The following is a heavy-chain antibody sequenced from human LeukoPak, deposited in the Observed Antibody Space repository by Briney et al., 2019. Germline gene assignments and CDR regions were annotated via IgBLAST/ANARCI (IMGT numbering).Heavy chain of an antibody. J-gene: IGHJ4*02. CDR3: AKAGVYYDSSGYYF. CDR2: ISGSGGST. Sequence: GGSLRLSCAASGFTFSSYAMSWVRQAPGKGLEWVSAISGSGGSTYYADSAKGRFTISRDNSKNTLYLQMNSLRAEDTAVYYCAKAGVYYDSSGYYFWGQGTLVTVSS. CDR1: GFTFSSYA. D-gene: IGHD3-22*01. V-gene: IGHV3-23*01.